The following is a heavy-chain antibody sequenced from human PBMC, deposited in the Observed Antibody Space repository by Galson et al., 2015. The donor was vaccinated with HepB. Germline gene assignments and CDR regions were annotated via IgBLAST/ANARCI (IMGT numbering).Heavy chain of an antibody. D-gene: IGHD4-17*01. CDR3: ARVQYGEYVYALDA. Sequence: SLRLSCAASGFSLSSYSMTWVRQAPGKGLEWVSYITSSSSTIYYAESVKGRFTISRDNGRNSLFLQMNSLRAEDTAVYYCARVQYGEYVYALDAWGQGTLVTVSS. CDR1: GFSLSSYS. J-gene: IGHJ5*02. V-gene: IGHV3-48*04. CDR2: ITSSSSTI.